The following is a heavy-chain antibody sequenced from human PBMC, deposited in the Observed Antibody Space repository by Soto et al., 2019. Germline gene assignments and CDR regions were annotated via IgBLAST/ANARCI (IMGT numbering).Heavy chain of an antibody. CDR2: INPNSGGT. CDR3: ARERWLQIGFWYFDL. CDR1: GYTFTSYG. J-gene: IGHJ2*01. Sequence: GASVKVSCKASGYTFTSYGISWVRQAPGQGLEWMGWINPNSGGTNYAQKFQGWVTMTRDTSISTAYMELGRLRSDDTAVYYCARERWLQIGFWYFDLWGRGTLVTVSS. V-gene: IGHV1-2*04. D-gene: IGHD5-12*01.